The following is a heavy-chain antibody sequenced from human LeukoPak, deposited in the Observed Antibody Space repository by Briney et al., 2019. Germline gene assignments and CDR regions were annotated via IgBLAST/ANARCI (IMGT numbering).Heavy chain of an antibody. D-gene: IGHD6-13*01. V-gene: IGHV4-34*01. CDR1: GGSFSGYY. Sequence: PSETLSLTCAVYGGSFSGYYWSWIRQPPGKGLEWIGEINHSGSTNYNPSLKSRVTMSVDTSKNQFSLKLSPVTAADTAVYYCARLPGYSSSWGPYWFDPWGQGTLVTVSS. CDR2: INHSGST. CDR3: ARLPGYSSSWGPYWFDP. J-gene: IGHJ5*02.